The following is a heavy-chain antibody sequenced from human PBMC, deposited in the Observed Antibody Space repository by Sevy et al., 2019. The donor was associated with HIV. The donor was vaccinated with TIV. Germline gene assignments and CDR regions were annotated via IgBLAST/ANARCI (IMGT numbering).Heavy chain of an antibody. D-gene: IGHD1-26*01. CDR3: TTGPVGATTTY. V-gene: IGHV3-15*01. J-gene: IGHJ4*02. CDR2: IKSKTDGGTT. CDR1: GFTFSNAW. Sequence: GGSLRLSCAASGFTFSNAWMSWVRQAPGKGLEWVGRIKSKTDGGTTDYAAPVKGRFTISRDDSKNTLYLQMNSLKTENTAVYYCTTGPVGATTTYWGQGTLVSVSS.